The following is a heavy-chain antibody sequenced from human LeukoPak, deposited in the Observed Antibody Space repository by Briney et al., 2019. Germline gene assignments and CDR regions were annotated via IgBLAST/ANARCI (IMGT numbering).Heavy chain of an antibody. CDR2: IYYSGST. V-gene: IGHV4-61*01. CDR1: GGSISSSSYY. CDR3: ARNTRLGYGDYSADY. Sequence: SETLSLTCNVSGGSISSSSYYWSWIRQPPGKGLEWIGYIYYSGSTNYNPSLKSRVTISVDTSKNQFSLKLSPVTAADTAVYYCARNTRLGYGDYSADYWGQGTLVTVSS. J-gene: IGHJ4*02. D-gene: IGHD4-17*01.